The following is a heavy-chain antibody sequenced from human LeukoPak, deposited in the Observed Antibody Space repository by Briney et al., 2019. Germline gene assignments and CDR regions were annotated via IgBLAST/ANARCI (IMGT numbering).Heavy chain of an antibody. Sequence: PSETLSLTCTVSGGSISSSSYYWGWIRQPPGKGLEWIGSIYYSGSTYYNPSLKSRVTISVDTSKNQFSLKLSSVTAADTAVYYCARGPYCGGDCWAGAFDIRGQGTMVTVSS. J-gene: IGHJ3*02. CDR1: GGSISSSSYY. CDR3: ARGPYCGGDCWAGAFDI. CDR2: IYYSGST. V-gene: IGHV4-39*01. D-gene: IGHD2-21*02.